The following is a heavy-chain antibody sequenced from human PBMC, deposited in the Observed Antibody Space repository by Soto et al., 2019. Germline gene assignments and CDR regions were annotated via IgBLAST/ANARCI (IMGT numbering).Heavy chain of an antibody. CDR2: IYHSGST. V-gene: IGHV4-4*02. J-gene: IGHJ6*02. D-gene: IGHD1-1*01. CDR3: ARGGTCYYYYYYGMDV. CDR1: GGSISSSNW. Sequence: SETLSLTCAVSGGSISSSNWWSWVRQPPGKGLEWIGEIYHSGSTNYNPSLKSRVTISVDKSKNQFSLKLSSVTAADTAVYYCARGGTCYYYYYYGMDVWGQGTTVTVSS.